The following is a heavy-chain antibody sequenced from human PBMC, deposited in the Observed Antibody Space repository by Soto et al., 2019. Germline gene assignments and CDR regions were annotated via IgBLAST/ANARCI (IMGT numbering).Heavy chain of an antibody. D-gene: IGHD3-3*01. CDR3: ARGAFGAYYLDS. V-gene: IGHV3-74*01. Sequence: EVQLVESGGGLVQPGGSLRLSCAASGFTFSSYWIHWVRQAPGEGLVWVSRIKGDEITTNYADSVKGRFTISRDNAKNTVFLQMNSLRAEDTAVYYCARGAFGAYYLDSWGQGTLTTVSS. CDR2: IKGDEITT. J-gene: IGHJ4*02. CDR1: GFTFSSYW.